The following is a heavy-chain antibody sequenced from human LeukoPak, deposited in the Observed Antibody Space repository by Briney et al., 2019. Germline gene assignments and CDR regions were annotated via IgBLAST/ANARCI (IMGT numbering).Heavy chain of an antibody. D-gene: IGHD4-11*01. V-gene: IGHV1-69*05. CDR1: GGTFSNYA. Sequence: ASVKVSCKASGGTFSNYAISWVRQAPGHGLDWMGRVIPMFGTTNYAQKFQGRVTITTDESTSTAYMEVSSLRIEDTAVYYCASVTVTTWAPDGHMDVWGKGTTVTVSS. CDR2: VIPMFGTT. J-gene: IGHJ6*03. CDR3: ASVTVTTWAPDGHMDV.